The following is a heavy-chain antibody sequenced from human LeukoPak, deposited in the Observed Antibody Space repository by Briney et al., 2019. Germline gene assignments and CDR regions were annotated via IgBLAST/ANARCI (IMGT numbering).Heavy chain of an antibody. V-gene: IGHV3-53*01. CDR1: GFTVSSNY. CDR3: ARDGRYYFWSGYSSPYYYSMDV. CDR2: IYSGGST. D-gene: IGHD3-3*01. J-gene: IGHJ6*02. Sequence: GGSLRLSCAASGFTVSSNYMSWVRQAPGKGLEWVSVIYSGGSTYYADSVKGRFTISRDNSKNTLYLQMTSLRAEDTVVYYCARDGRYYFWSGYSSPYYYSMDVWGQETTVTVSS.